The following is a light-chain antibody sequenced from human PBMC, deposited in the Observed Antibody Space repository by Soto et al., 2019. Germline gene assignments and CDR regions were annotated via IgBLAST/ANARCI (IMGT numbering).Light chain of an antibody. CDR3: HVWDSDRDHPV. CDR1: NIGGKS. Sequence: SYELTQPPSVSVAPGKTASITCGGNNIGGKSVHWYQEKSGQAPVLVIYNEIDRPSGIPERFSGSNSGSTATLTISRVEAGDEADYYCHVWDSDRDHPVFGGGTKVTVL. V-gene: IGLV3-21*04. CDR2: NEI. J-gene: IGLJ2*01.